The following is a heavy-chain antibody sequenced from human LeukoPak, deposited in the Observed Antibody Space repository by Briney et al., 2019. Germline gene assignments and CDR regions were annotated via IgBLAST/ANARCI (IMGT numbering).Heavy chain of an antibody. CDR1: GGSISSGGYY. J-gene: IGHJ4*02. Sequence: SETLSLTCTVSGGSISSGGYYWSWIRQHPGKGLEWIGYIYYSGSTYYNPSLKSRFTISVDTSKNQFSLKLSSVTAADTAVYYCARIISGYLDYWGQGTLVTVSS. CDR3: ARIISGYLDY. CDR2: IYYSGST. D-gene: IGHD3-22*01. V-gene: IGHV4-31*03.